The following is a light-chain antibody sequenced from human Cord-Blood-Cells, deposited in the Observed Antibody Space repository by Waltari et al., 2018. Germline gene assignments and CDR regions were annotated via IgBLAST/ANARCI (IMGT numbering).Light chain of an antibody. Sequence: EIVLTQSPATLSLSPGERATLSCRASKSVSSYLAWYQQKPGQAPRLLLYDASNRATGIPARFSGSGSGTDFTLTISSLEPEDFAVYYCQQRSNWPRSITFGQGTRLEIK. CDR1: KSVSSY. J-gene: IGKJ5*01. V-gene: IGKV3-11*01. CDR3: QQRSNWPRSIT. CDR2: DAS.